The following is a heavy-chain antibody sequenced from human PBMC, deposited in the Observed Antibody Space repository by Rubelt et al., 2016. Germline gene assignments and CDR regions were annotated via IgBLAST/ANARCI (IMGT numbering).Heavy chain of an antibody. J-gene: IGHJ6*02. CDR2: IIPILGIA. CDR3: ASSLPNLFGIAARDYYYYYGMDV. V-gene: IGHV1-69*04. Sequence: QVQLVQSGAEVKKPGSSVKVSRKASGGTFSSYAISWVRQAPGQGLEWMGRIIPILGIANYAQKFQGRVTITADKSTSTAYMERSSLRSEDTAVDYCASSLPNLFGIAARDYYYYYGMDVWGQGTTVTVSS. D-gene: IGHD6-6*01. CDR1: GGTFSSYA.